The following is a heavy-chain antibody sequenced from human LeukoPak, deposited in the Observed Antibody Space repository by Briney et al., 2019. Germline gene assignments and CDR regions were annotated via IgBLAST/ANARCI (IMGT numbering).Heavy chain of an antibody. V-gene: IGHV4-59*01. J-gene: IGHJ6*02. CDR2: IYYSGST. CDR1: GGSISSYY. D-gene: IGHD5-18*01. CDR3: ARLADTAMDYHYGMDV. Sequence: TSETLSLACTVSGGSISSYYWSWIRQPPGKGLEWIGYIYYSGSTNYNPSLKSRVTISVDTSKNQFSLKLSSVTAADTAVYYCARLADTAMDYHYGMDVWGQGTTVTVSS.